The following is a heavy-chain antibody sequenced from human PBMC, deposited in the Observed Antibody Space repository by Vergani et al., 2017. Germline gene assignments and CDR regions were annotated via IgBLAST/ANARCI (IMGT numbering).Heavy chain of an antibody. CDR3: AMEIGAYVILXGYSKGVSYYGMDG. Sequence: QVQLVQSGAEVKKPGASVEVSCKASGYTFTGYYMHWVRQAPGQGLEWMGWINPNSCGTNYAQKFQGRVTMTRDTSISTGYMGLSRLRYDEPDVYYCAMEIGAYVILXGYSKGVSYYGMDGVGQGTTVTVSS. V-gene: IGHV1-2*02. J-gene: IGHJ6*01. CDR1: GYTFTGYY. D-gene: IGHD3-9*01. CDR2: INPNSCGT.